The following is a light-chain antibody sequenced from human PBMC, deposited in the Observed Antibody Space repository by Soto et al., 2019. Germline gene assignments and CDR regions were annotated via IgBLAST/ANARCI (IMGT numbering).Light chain of an antibody. CDR3: QQYGSSPLT. V-gene: IGKV3-20*01. CDR2: DAS. CDR1: QSVSSSY. J-gene: IGKJ4*01. Sequence: EILLTQSPGSLSLYPGERATLSCRASQSVSSSYLAWYQQKPGQAPRLLIYDASSRATGIPDRFSGSGSWTDFTLTISSLEPEDVAVDYCQQYGSSPLTFGGGTQVDIK.